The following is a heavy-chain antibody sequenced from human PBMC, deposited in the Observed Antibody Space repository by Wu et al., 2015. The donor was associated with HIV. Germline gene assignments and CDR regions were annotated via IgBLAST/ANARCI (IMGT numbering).Heavy chain of an antibody. Sequence: QVQLVQSGTELVKPGASVKVSCKASGYTFTGYYIHWVRQAPGQGLEWMGWVNPNSGGTKYAQKFQGRVTMTRDTSISTVYMELSRLRSDDTAVYYCARALGYCSSSSCYPTPLYFDYWGQGTLVTVSS. CDR3: ARALGYCSSSSCYPTPLYFDY. CDR2: VNPNSGGT. J-gene: IGHJ4*02. CDR1: GYTFTGYY. V-gene: IGHV1-2*02. D-gene: IGHD2-2*01.